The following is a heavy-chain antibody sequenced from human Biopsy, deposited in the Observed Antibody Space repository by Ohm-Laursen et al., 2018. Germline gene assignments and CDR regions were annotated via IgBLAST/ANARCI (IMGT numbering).Heavy chain of an antibody. CDR2: IWYDGSNK. D-gene: IGHD3-10*01. J-gene: IGHJ6*02. CDR1: GFTFSSYG. CDR3: ARDRYYGSANYFGYYNMDV. V-gene: IGHV3-33*01. Sequence: SLRLSCTASGFTFSSYGMHWVRQAPGKGLEWVAVIWYDGSNKYYADSVKGRFTISRDNSKNTLFLQMNNLRAEDTAVYYCARDRYYGSANYFGYYNMDVWGQGATVTVSS.